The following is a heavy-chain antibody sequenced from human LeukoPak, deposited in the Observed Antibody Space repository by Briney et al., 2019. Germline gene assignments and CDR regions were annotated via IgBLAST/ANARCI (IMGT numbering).Heavy chain of an antibody. CDR3: ARHRPYYYDSSGYNDAFDI. CDR1: GYSFTSYW. J-gene: IGHJ3*02. Sequence: GESLKISCKGSGYSFTSYWIGWVRQMPGKGLEWMGIIYPGDFDTRYSPSFQGQVTISADKSISTAYLQWSSLKASDTAMYYCARHRPYYYDSSGYNDAFDIWGQGTMVTVSS. D-gene: IGHD3-22*01. V-gene: IGHV5-51*01. CDR2: IYPGDFDT.